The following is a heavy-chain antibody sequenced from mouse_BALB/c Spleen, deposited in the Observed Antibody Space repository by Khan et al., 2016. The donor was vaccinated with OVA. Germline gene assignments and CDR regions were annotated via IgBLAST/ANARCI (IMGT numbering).Heavy chain of an antibody. V-gene: IGHV5-6-4*01. CDR3: TRESDYYDRGGAMDY. CDR2: ISSGGSYT. CDR1: GFTFSSYT. Sequence: EVELVESGGGLVKPGGSLKLSCAASGFTFSSYTMSWVRQTPEKRLEWVATISSGGSYTYYPDSVKGRFTISRDNAKHTLYLQMSSLKSEDTAMYYCTRESDYYDRGGAMDYWGQGTSVTVSS. D-gene: IGHD2-4*01. J-gene: IGHJ4*01.